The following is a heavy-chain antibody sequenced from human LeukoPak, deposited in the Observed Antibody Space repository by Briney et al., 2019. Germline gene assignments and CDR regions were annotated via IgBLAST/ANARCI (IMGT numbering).Heavy chain of an antibody. D-gene: IGHD3-9*01. J-gene: IGHJ4*02. V-gene: IGHV3-23*01. CDR2: ISGSGGST. CDR1: GFTFSSYG. CDR3: ASGILTGFSGMYY. Sequence: PGGSLRLSCAASGFTFSSYGMSWVRQAPGKGLEWVSAISGSGGSTYYADSVKGRFTISRDNAKNSLYLQMNSLRAEGTAVYYCASGILTGFSGMYYWGQGTLVTVSS.